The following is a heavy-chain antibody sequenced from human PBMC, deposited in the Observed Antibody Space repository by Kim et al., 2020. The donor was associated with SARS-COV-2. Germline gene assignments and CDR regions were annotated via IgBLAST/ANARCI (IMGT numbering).Heavy chain of an antibody. D-gene: IGHD3-9*01. J-gene: IGHJ5*02. Sequence: GGSLRLSCAASGFTFSSYSMNWVRQAPGKGLEWVSSISSSSSYIYYADSVKGRFTISRDNAKNSLYLQMNSLRAEDTAVYYCARGRPNYDILTGYYTLGDWFDPWGQGTLVTVSS. CDR3: ARGRPNYDILTGYYTLGDWFDP. V-gene: IGHV3-21*04. CDR1: GFTFSSYS. CDR2: ISSSSSYI.